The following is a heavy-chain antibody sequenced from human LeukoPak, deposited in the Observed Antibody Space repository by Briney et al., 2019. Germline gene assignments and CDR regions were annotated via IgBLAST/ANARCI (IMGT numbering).Heavy chain of an antibody. J-gene: IGHJ4*02. D-gene: IGHD5-12*01. Sequence: GGSLRLSCEVSGFTFRSFWMSWVRQAPGKGLEWVANIKEDGREINYVDSVKGRFTISRDNVRNSVYLQMNSLRGEDTALYYCARDFRGLFDYWGQGTLVTVSS. CDR3: ARDFRGLFDY. V-gene: IGHV3-7*01. CDR2: IKEDGREI. CDR1: GFTFRSFW.